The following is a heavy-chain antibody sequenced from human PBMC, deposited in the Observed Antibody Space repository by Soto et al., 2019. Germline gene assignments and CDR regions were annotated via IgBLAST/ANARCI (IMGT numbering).Heavy chain of an antibody. CDR1: GYSFTNYW. Sequence: PGESLKISCKGSGYSFTNYWISLVRQMPGKGLEWMGRIDPSDSYTNYSPSFQGHVTISADKSISTAYLQWSSLKASDTAMYYCACGGTWTTPDRHTVYWGQGTLVTVSS. J-gene: IGHJ4*02. CDR2: IDPSDSYT. D-gene: IGHD1-1*01. V-gene: IGHV5-10-1*01. CDR3: ACGGTWTTPDRHTVY.